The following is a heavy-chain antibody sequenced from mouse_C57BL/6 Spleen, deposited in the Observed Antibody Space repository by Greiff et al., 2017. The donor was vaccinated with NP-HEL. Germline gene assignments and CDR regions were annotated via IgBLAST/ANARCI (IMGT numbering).Heavy chain of an antibody. V-gene: IGHV5-6*01. J-gene: IGHJ4*01. CDR2: ISSGGSYT. Sequence: EVQRVESGGDLVKPGGSLKLSCAASGFTFSSYGMSWVRQTPDKRLEWVATISSGGSYTYYLDSVKGRFTISRDNAKNTLYLQMSSLKSEDTAMYYCARASGNYAMDYWGQGTSVTVSS. CDR1: GFTFSSYG. D-gene: IGHD3-1*01. CDR3: ARASGNYAMDY.